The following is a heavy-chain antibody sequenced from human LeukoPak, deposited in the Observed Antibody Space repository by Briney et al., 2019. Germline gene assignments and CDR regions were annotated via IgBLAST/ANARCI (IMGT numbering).Heavy chain of an antibody. CDR1: GFTFSSYW. CDR2: IKQDGSEK. D-gene: IGHD4/OR15-4a*01. J-gene: IGHJ6*02. CDR3: ARDTGVLSPKATYYYYYGMDV. Sequence: GGSLRLSCAASGFTFSSYWMSWVRQAPGKGLEWVANIKQDGSEKYYVDSVKGRFTISRDNSKNTLYLQMNSLRAEDTAVYYCARDTGVLSPKATYYYYYGMDVWGQGTTVTVSS. V-gene: IGHV3-7*01.